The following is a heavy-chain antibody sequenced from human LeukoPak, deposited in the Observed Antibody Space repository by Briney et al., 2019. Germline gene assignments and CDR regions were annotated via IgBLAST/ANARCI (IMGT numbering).Heavy chain of an antibody. Sequence: SETLSLTCAVYGGSFSGYYWSWIRQPPGKGLEWIGEINHSGSTNYNPSLTSRVTISVDTSKNQFSLKLSSVTAADTAVYYCARRRYYYGSGSYSPRFNWFDPWGQGTLVTVSS. CDR3: ARRRYYYGSGSYSPRFNWFDP. CDR1: GGSFSGYY. V-gene: IGHV4-34*01. CDR2: INHSGST. D-gene: IGHD3-10*01. J-gene: IGHJ5*02.